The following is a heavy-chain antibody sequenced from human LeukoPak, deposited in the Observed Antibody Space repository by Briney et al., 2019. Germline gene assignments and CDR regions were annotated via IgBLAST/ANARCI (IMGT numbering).Heavy chain of an antibody. CDR1: GFTFDDYA. CDR3: AKDKGSIVGANNWFDP. CDR2: ISWNSGSI. D-gene: IGHD1-26*01. J-gene: IGHJ5*02. V-gene: IGHV3-9*01. Sequence: GGSLRLSCAASGFTFDDYAMHWVRQAPGKGLEWVSGISWNSGSIGYADSVKGRFTISRDNAKNSLYLQMNSLRAEDTALYYCAKDKGSIVGANNWFDPWGQGTLVTVSS.